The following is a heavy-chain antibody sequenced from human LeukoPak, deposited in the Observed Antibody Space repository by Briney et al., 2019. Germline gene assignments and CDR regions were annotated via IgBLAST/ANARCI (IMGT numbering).Heavy chain of an antibody. D-gene: IGHD3-16*02. CDR3: ARDGTDYVWGSYRSFDY. Sequence: GGSLRLSCAASGFTFSSYSMTWVRQAPGKGLGWVSYISSSSSTIYYADSVKGRFTISRDNAKNSLYLQMNSLRAEGTAVYYCARDGTDYVWGSYRSFDYWGQGTLVTVSS. V-gene: IGHV3-48*01. CDR1: GFTFSSYS. J-gene: IGHJ4*02. CDR2: ISSSSSTI.